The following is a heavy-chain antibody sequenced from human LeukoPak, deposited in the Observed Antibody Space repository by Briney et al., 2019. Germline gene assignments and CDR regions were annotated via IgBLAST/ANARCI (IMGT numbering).Heavy chain of an antibody. Sequence: ASLKVSCKASGYTFTGYYMNWVRQAPGQGLEWMGWINPNSGGTNYAQKFQGRVTITRDTSISTAYMELSRLRSDDTALYYCARDSRGMVRGVIPNGSWGQGTMVTVSS. J-gene: IGHJ3*01. CDR3: ARDSRGMVRGVIPNGS. V-gene: IGHV1-2*02. CDR2: INPNSGGT. D-gene: IGHD3-10*01. CDR1: GYTFTGYY.